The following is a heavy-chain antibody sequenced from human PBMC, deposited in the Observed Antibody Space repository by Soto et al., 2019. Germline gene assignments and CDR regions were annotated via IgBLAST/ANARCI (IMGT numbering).Heavy chain of an antibody. D-gene: IGHD1-1*01. Sequence: GASVKVSCKASGGTFSSYAISWVRLAPGQGLEWMGGIIPIFGTANYAQKFQGRVTITADKSTSTAYMELSSLRSEDTAVYYCARHPLTGTSRAPSRGWFDPWRQGTLITVSS. CDR2: IIPIFGTA. J-gene: IGHJ5*02. CDR1: GGTFSSYA. V-gene: IGHV1-69*06. CDR3: ARHPLTGTSRAPSRGWFDP.